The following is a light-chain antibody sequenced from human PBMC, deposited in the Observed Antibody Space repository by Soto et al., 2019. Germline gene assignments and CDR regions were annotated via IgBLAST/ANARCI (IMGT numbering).Light chain of an antibody. CDR2: GAS. CDR3: QHLNNWPSYT. V-gene: IGKV3-15*01. Sequence: EKVMTQSPATLSVSPGERATLSCRASQSVNSNLAWYQQKPGQAPRLLIYGASTRDTGVPARFSGSGSGTEFTLTISSLQPEDFAIYYCQHLNNWPSYTFGQGTKVDIK. CDR1: QSVNSN. J-gene: IGKJ2*01.